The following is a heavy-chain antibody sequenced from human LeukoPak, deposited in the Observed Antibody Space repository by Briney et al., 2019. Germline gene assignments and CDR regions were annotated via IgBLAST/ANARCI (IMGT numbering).Heavy chain of an antibody. V-gene: IGHV1-69*13. J-gene: IGHJ4*02. D-gene: IGHD2-15*01. Sequence: SVKVSCKASGYTFTSYDISWVRQAPGQGLEWMGGIIPIFGTANYAQKFQGRVTITADESTSTAYMELSSLRSEDTAVYYCARDPGRHCSGGSCPYYFDYWGQGTLVTVSS. CDR1: GYTFTSYD. CDR2: IIPIFGTA. CDR3: ARDPGRHCSGGSCPYYFDY.